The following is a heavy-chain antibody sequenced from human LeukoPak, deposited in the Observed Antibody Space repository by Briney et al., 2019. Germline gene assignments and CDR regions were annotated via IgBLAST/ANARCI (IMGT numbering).Heavy chain of an antibody. CDR3: AKVRIAAAGRWFDP. V-gene: IGHV3-23*01. J-gene: IGHJ5*02. D-gene: IGHD6-13*01. CDR2: ISAIGGGT. CDR1: RFTFSSYAMTFSSYA. Sequence: GGSLRLSCAASRFTFSSYAMTFSSYAMSWVRQAPGKGLEWGSSISAIGGGTYYTDSVKVRFTISRDNSKNMLHLQMNSLRAEDTAVYYCAKVRIAAAGRWFDPWGQGTLVTVSS.